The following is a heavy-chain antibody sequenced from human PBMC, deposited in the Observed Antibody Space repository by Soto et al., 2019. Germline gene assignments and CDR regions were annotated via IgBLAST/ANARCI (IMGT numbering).Heavy chain of an antibody. Sequence: PGESLKISCKGSGYDFASYWSGWVRQMPGKGLEYMAIIYPGDSDAKYSPSFQGHVSISADKSANSTSLQWRSLRASDSAMYFCARQGWTLTTQNPFDISCQTRLPTDHWG. J-gene: IGHJ1*01. V-gene: IGHV5-51*01. CDR2: IYPGDSDA. CDR1: GYDFASYW. CDR3: ARQGWTLTTQNPFDISCQTRLPTDH. D-gene: IGHD4-4*01.